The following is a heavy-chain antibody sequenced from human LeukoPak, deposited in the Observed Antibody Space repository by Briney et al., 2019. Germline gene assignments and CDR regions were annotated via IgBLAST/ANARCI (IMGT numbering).Heavy chain of an antibody. J-gene: IGHJ3*02. V-gene: IGHV4-59*08. Sequence: SETLSLTCTVSGGSFSSHYWSWIRQPPGKGLEWIGYISYIGSTNYNPSLKSRVTISVDTSKNQFSLKLSSVTAADTAVYYCARRGYCSGGSCYPPGAFDIWGQGTMVTVSS. CDR3: ARRGYCSGGSCYPPGAFDI. CDR1: GGSFSSHY. D-gene: IGHD2-15*01. CDR2: ISYIGST.